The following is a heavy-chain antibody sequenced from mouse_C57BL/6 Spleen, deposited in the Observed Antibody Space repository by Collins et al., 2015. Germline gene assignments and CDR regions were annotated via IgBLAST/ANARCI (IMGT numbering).Heavy chain of an antibody. D-gene: IGHD4-1*01. CDR1: GYTFTDYY. CDR2: INPNNGGT. V-gene: IGHV1-26*01. J-gene: IGHJ3*01. Sequence: QQSGPELVKPGASVKISCKASGYTFTDYYMNWVKQSHGKSLEWIGDINPNNGGTSYNQKFKGKATLTVDKSSSTAYMELRSLTSEDSAVYYCARWENWGFAYWGQGTLVTVSA. CDR3: ARWENWGFAY.